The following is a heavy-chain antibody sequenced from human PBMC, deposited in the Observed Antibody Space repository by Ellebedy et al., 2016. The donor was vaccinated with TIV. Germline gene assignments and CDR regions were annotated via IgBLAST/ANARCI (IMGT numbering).Heavy chain of an antibody. D-gene: IGHD3-10*01. CDR1: GFTVSNNY. J-gene: IGHJ4*02. CDR2: IYSGGRT. Sequence: GGSLRLSXAASGFTVSNNYMTWVRQAPGKGLEWASLIYSGGRTYYADPVKGRFTISRDNSKGTVHLQMNSLRPEDTATYFCAKGSPRAVLFDHWGQGALVTVSS. V-gene: IGHV3-53*01. CDR3: AKGSPRAVLFDH.